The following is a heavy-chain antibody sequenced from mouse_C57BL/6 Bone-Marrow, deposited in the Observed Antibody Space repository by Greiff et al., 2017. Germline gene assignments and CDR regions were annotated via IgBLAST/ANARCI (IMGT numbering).Heavy chain of an antibody. CDR1: GFTFSDYY. CDR3: ARERKPYFDV. Sequence: EVQVVESEGGLVQPGSSMKLSCTASGFTFSDYYMAWVRQVPEKGLEWVANINYDGSSTYYLDSLKSRFIISRDNAKNILYLQMSSLKSEDTATYYCARERKPYFDVWGTGTTVTVSS. J-gene: IGHJ1*03. CDR2: INYDGSST. V-gene: IGHV5-16*01.